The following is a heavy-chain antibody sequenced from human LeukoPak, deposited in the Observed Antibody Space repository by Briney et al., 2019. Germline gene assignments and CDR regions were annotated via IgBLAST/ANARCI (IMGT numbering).Heavy chain of an antibody. Sequence: PSETLSLTRTVSGGSISSYYWSWIRQPAGKGLEWIGRIYTSGSTNYNPSLKSRVTMSVDTSKNQFSLQLSSVTAADTAVYYCARVLKQWLPEARGMDVWGQGTTVTVSS. V-gene: IGHV4-4*07. CDR3: ARVLKQWLPEARGMDV. J-gene: IGHJ6*02. D-gene: IGHD6-19*01. CDR1: GGSISSYY. CDR2: IYTSGST.